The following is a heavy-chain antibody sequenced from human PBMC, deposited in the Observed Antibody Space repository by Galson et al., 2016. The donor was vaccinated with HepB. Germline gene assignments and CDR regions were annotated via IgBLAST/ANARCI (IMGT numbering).Heavy chain of an antibody. CDR3: ARHPKTGPFWYFDL. CDR1: GGSISSSSYY. V-gene: IGHV4-39*01. CDR2: IYYSGST. D-gene: IGHD7-27*01. J-gene: IGHJ2*01. Sequence: SETLSLTCTVSGGSISSSSYYWGWIRQPPGKGLEWIGSIYYSGSTYYNPSLKSRVTISVETSKNQFSLNLKSVTAAETAVYYCARHPKTGPFWYFDLWDRGTPVTVSS.